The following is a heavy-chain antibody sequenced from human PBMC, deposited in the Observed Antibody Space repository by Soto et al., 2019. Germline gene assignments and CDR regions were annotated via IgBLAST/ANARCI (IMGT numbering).Heavy chain of an antibody. CDR3: ASRDSSGYYYDNAFDI. V-gene: IGHV3-11*06. CDR2: IRSSSSYT. J-gene: IGHJ3*02. D-gene: IGHD3-22*01. Sequence: AGSLRLSCAADGFTLRAYYMSWIRQAPRKVLEWVSYIRSSSSYTNYADSVKGRFTSSRDNAKNSMYLQMNSLTAVDTAVYYCASRDSSGYYYDNAFDIWGQGTMVTVSS. CDR1: GFTLRAYY.